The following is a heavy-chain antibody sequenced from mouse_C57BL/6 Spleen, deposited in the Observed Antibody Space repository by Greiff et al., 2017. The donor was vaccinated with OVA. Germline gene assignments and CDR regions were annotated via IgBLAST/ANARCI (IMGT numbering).Heavy chain of an antibody. J-gene: IGHJ2*01. CDR2: ISSGSSTI. Sequence: EVKLVESGGGLVKPGGSLKLSCAASGFTFSDYGMHWVRQAPEKGLEWVAYISSGSSTIYYADTVKGRFTISRDNAKNTLFLQMTSLRSEDTAMYYCARTGSRRGWYFDYWGQGTTLTVSS. CDR1: GFTFSDYG. D-gene: IGHD1-1*01. CDR3: ARTGSRRGWYFDY. V-gene: IGHV5-17*01.